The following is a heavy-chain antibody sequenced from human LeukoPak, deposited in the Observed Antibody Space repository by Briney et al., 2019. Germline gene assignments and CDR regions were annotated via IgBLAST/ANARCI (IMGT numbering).Heavy chain of an antibody. Sequence: ESGPTLVKPTQTLTLTCTFSGFSLTTSGVGVNWIRQPPGKALEWLALIYWDDDIRYSSSLKSRLTITKDTSKNQVILTMTNMGPVDTATYYCAHNSRIFGVVHSDYYMDVWGNGTTVTVSS. V-gene: IGHV2-5*02. J-gene: IGHJ6*03. CDR2: IYWDDDI. CDR3: AHNSRIFGVVHSDYYMDV. CDR1: GFSLTTSGVG. D-gene: IGHD3-3*02.